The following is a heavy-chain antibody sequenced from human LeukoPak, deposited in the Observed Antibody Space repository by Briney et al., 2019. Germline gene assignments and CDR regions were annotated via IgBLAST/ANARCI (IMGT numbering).Heavy chain of an antibody. CDR2: ISAYNGNT. CDR3: ARDREWELLLDAFDI. V-gene: IGHV1-18*01. Sequence: ASVKVSCKASGYTFTSYGISWVRQAPGQGLEWMGWISAYNGNTNYAQKLQGRVTMTTDTSTSTAYMELRSLRSDDTAVYYCARDREWELLLDAFDIWGQGTMVTVSS. D-gene: IGHD1-26*01. J-gene: IGHJ3*02. CDR1: GYTFTSYG.